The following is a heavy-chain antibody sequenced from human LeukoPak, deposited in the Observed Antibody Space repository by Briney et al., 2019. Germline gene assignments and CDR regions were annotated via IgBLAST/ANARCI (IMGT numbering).Heavy chain of an antibody. D-gene: IGHD3-22*01. CDR1: GGSISSGNFY. CDR2: IHYFGTT. Sequence: SETLSLTCTVSGGSISSGNFYWGWIRQPPGKGLEWIASIHYFGTTYYNPSLKSRVTMSVDTSKNQFSLKLSSVTAADTAVYYCARAGPYDSSGYYYKYYYYMDVWGKGTTVTISS. V-gene: IGHV4-39*07. CDR3: ARAGPYDSSGYYYKYYYYMDV. J-gene: IGHJ6*03.